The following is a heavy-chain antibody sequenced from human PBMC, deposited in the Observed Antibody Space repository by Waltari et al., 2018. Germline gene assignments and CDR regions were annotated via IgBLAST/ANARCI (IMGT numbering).Heavy chain of an antibody. Sequence: EVQLVESGGGLVQPGASLRLSCAPSGFTVSNYYTHWVRQGPGKGLVWISRINNGGGSSTTYADSVKGRFTISKDNAKNTVYLQMNSLRAEDTAVYHCARGGQLALDYWGQGTLVTVSS. CDR1: GFTVSNYY. D-gene: IGHD6-6*01. CDR3: ARGGQLALDY. CDR2: INNGGGSST. J-gene: IGHJ4*02. V-gene: IGHV3-74*01.